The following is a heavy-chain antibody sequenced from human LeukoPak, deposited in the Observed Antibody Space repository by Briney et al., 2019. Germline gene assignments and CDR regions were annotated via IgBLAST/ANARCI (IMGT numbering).Heavy chain of an antibody. Sequence: GGSLRLSCAASGFSFSSYAMSWVRQAPGKGLEYVSVISGSGGSTYHVDSVKGRSTISRDNSKKTLYLQMNSLRAEDTAVYYCASHDNSGYYLYRYLTYWGQGTLVTVSS. CDR3: ASHDNSGYYLYRYLTY. J-gene: IGHJ4*02. CDR2: ISGSGGST. CDR1: GFSFSSYA. V-gene: IGHV3-23*01. D-gene: IGHD3-22*01.